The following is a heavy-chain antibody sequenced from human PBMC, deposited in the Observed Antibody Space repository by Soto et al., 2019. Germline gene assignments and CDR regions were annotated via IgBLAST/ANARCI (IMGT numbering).Heavy chain of an antibody. V-gene: IGHV4-30-4*01. CDR3: ARDTAMVRGYYGMDV. D-gene: IGHD5-18*01. J-gene: IGHJ6*02. Sequence: PSEALSLTCAVSGGSISSGDYYWSWIRQPPGKGLEWIGYIYYSGSTSYNPSLKSRVTISVDTSKNQFSLKLSSVTAADTAVYYCARDTAMVRGYYGMDVWGQGTTVTVSS. CDR1: GGSISSGDYY. CDR2: IYYSGST.